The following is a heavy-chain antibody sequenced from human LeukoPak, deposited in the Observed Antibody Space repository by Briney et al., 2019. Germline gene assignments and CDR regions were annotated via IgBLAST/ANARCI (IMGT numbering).Heavy chain of an antibody. Sequence: ASVKVSCKASGYTFTSYAMNWVRQAPGQGLEWMGIINPSGGSTSYAQKFQGRVTMTRDTSTSTAYMELRSLRTDDTAVYYCARMWFIDAFDIWGQGTMVTVSS. D-gene: IGHD2-21*01. CDR1: GYTFTSYA. V-gene: IGHV1-46*01. CDR2: INPSGGST. CDR3: ARMWFIDAFDI. J-gene: IGHJ3*02.